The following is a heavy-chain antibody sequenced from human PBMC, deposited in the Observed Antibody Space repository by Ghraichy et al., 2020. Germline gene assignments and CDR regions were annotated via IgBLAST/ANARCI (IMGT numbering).Heavy chain of an antibody. D-gene: IGHD6-13*01. J-gene: IGHJ4*02. Sequence: GSLNISCAASGFTFSSYSMNWVRQAPGKGLEWVSSISSSSSYIYYADSVKGRFTISRDNAKNSLYLQMNSLRAEDTAVYYCARAGSPYPADYWGQGTLVTVSS. CDR1: GFTFSSYS. CDR3: ARAGSPYPADY. V-gene: IGHV3-21*01. CDR2: ISSSSSYI.